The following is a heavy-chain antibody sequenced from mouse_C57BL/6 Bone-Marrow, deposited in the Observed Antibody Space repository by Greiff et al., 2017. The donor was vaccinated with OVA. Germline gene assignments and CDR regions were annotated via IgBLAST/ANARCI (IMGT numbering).Heavy chain of an antibody. V-gene: IGHV1-69*01. J-gene: IGHJ3*01. Sequence: VQLQQPGAELVMPGASVTLSCKASGYTFTSYWMHWVKPSPGPGLEWIGEIDPSDNYTNYNQKFKCKFTLTVDNATSTAYMQISSLTSEDSAVYYGARSPVSRYVGWFAYWGQGTLVTVSA. CDR3: ARSPVSRYVGWFAY. CDR2: IDPSDNYT. D-gene: IGHD1-1*01. CDR1: GYTFTSYW.